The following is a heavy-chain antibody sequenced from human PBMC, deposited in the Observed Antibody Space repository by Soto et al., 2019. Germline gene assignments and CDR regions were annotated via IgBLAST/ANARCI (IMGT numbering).Heavy chain of an antibody. D-gene: IGHD4-17*01. V-gene: IGHV3-33*01. CDR2: ISYDGSNK. J-gene: IGHJ6*02. CDR3: ARDSTVSGYHGMDV. CDR1: GFTFRTYG. Sequence: ESGGGVVQPGRSLRLSCAASGFTFRTYGMHWVRQAPGKGLEWVAVISYDGSNKYHADSVKGRFTISRDNSKNTLHLQMNSLRADDTAVYYCARDSTVSGYHGMDVWGQGTTVTVAS.